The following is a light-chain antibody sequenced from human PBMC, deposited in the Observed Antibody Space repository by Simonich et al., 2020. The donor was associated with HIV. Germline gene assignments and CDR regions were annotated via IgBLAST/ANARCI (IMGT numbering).Light chain of an antibody. CDR1: ALPKKC. J-gene: IGLJ3*02. Sequence: SYELTQPPSVSVSPGQTARITCSGDALPKKCAYWYQQKSGQAPVLVIYEDSKRPSGIPERFSGSSSGTMATLTISGAQVEDEADYYCYSAADNMGVFGGGTKLTVL. CDR2: EDS. V-gene: IGLV3-10*01. CDR3: YSAADNMGV.